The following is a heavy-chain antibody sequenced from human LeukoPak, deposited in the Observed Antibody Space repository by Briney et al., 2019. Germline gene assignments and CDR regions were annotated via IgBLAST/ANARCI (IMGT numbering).Heavy chain of an antibody. CDR1: GFTFSSYA. CDR3: AKRGVVIRVILVGFHKEAYYFDS. J-gene: IGHJ4*02. D-gene: IGHD3-22*01. V-gene: IGHV3-23*01. Sequence: GGSLRLSCAASGFTFSSYAMSWVRQAPGKGLEWVAGISDSGGSTKYADSVKGRFTISRDSRKNTLYLHMNSLRAEDTAVYFCAKRGVVIRVILVGFHKEAYYFDSWGQGALVTVSS. CDR2: ISDSGGST.